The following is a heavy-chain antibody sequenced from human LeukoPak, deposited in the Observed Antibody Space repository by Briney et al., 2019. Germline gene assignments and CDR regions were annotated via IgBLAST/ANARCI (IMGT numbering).Heavy chain of an antibody. V-gene: IGHV3-74*01. CDR3: ARVGDSSGYYGYYYYYYGMDV. D-gene: IGHD3-22*01. J-gene: IGHJ6*02. Sequence: GGSLRFSCAASGFTFCSYWMHWVRQAPGKGLVWVSRINSDGSSTSYADSVKGRFTISRGNAKNTLYLQMNSLRAEDTAVYYCARVGDSSGYYGYYYYYYGMDVWGQGTTVTVSS. CDR1: GFTFCSYW. CDR2: INSDGSST.